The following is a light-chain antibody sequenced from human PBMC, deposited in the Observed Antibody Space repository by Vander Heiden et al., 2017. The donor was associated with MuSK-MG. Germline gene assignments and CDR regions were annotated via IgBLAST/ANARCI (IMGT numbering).Light chain of an antibody. Sequence: EIVLTQSPATLSLSPGERATLSCRASQSVSSDLAWYQQKPGQAPRLLIYDASNRATGIPARFSGSGSGTDFTLTISSLEPEDFAVYYCQQRSNWPPGRTFGPGTKVDIK. CDR2: DAS. CDR3: QQRSNWPPGRT. J-gene: IGKJ3*01. V-gene: IGKV3-11*01. CDR1: QSVSSD.